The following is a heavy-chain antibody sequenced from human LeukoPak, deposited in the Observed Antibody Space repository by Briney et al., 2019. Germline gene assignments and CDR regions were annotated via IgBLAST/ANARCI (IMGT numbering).Heavy chain of an antibody. J-gene: IGHJ2*01. Sequence: ASVKVSCKASGGTFSSYAISWVRQAPGQGLEWMGRIIPILGIANYAQKFQGRVTITADKSTSTACMELSSLRSEDTAVYYCARDRSSSGWYSVWYFDLWGRGTLVTVSS. D-gene: IGHD6-19*01. CDR1: GGTFSSYA. CDR3: ARDRSSSGWYSVWYFDL. CDR2: IIPILGIA. V-gene: IGHV1-69*04.